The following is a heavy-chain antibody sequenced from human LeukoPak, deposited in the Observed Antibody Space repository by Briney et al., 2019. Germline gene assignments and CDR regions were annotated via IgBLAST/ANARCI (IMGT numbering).Heavy chain of an antibody. CDR1: GYTFFSYG. V-gene: IGHV1-18*01. CDR2: ISVYNGDT. D-gene: IGHD3-22*01. J-gene: IGHJ4*02. Sequence: ASVKVSCKASGYTFFSYGITWVRQAPGHGLEWMGWISVYNGDTDYAQKFQGRLTVTTDTSTSTAYMELRSLRSDDTAVYYCASNTGSDSSGYTYWGQGTLVTVSS. CDR3: ASNTGSDSSGYTY.